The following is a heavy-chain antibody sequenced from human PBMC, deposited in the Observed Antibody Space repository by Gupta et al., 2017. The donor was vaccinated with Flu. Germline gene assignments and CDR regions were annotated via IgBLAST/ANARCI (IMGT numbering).Heavy chain of an antibody. CDR2: SYYAGTT. V-gene: IGHV4-39*01. J-gene: IGHJ5*02. CDR1: GGSISSSSYY. Sequence: QLQLQESGPGLVKPSETLSLTCTVSGGSISSSSYYWGWIRQPPGKGLEWIGHSYYAGTTYYTPSLKSRVTISADTSENHFSLRLTSVTAADTAVYYCGRHKHAYYSRGPPGWIDPWGQGTLVTVSS. D-gene: IGHD3-22*01. CDR3: GRHKHAYYSRGPPGWIDP.